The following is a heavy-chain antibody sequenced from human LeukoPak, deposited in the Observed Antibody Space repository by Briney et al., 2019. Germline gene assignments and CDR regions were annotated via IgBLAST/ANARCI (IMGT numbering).Heavy chain of an antibody. D-gene: IGHD3-10*01. CDR3: ARDYYGSGRGLGY. J-gene: IGHJ4*02. Sequence: GGSLRLSCAASGFTFDDYAMHWVRQAPGKGLEWVSGISWNSGSIGYADSVKGRFTISRDNAKNSLYLQMNSLRAEDTAVYYCARDYYGSGRGLGYWGQGTLVTVSS. CDR1: GFTFDDYA. CDR2: ISWNSGSI. V-gene: IGHV3-9*01.